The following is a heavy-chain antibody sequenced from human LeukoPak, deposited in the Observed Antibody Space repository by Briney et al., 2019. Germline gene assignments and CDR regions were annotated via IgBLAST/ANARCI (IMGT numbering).Heavy chain of an antibody. V-gene: IGHV1-18*01. CDR3: AGARGSGWYYFVY. CDR2: ISAYNRTT. Sequence: EASVEVSCKASGYTFTSYGISWVRQAPGQGPEWMGWISAYNRTTNYAQKLQGRVTMTTDTSRSTAYMELRSLGSDDTAVYYCAGARGSGWYYFVYWGQGSLVTVSS. D-gene: IGHD6-19*01. CDR1: GYTFTSYG. J-gene: IGHJ4*02.